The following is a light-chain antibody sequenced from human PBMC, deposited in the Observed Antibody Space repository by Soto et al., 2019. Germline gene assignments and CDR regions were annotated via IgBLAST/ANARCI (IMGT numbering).Light chain of an antibody. CDR2: AAS. CDR3: QQANTFPGT. Sequence: IQMTQSPSSVSASVGDRVTITCRASQDINSWLAWYQQKPGRAPNLLIYAASNLKNGVPSRFSGSGFGTEFTLTISSLQPEDFATYYGQQANTFPGTFGQGTKVEMK. V-gene: IGKV1-12*01. J-gene: IGKJ1*01. CDR1: QDINSW.